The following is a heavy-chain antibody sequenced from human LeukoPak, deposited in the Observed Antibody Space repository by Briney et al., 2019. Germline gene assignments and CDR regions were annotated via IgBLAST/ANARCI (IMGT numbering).Heavy chain of an antibody. Sequence: ASVKVSCKASGYTFTGYYMHWVRQAPGQGLEWMGRISPNSGGTNYAQKFQGRVTMTRDTSISTAYMELSRLRSDDTAVYYCARDIWFGELTDAFDIWGQGTMVTVSS. J-gene: IGHJ3*02. CDR1: GYTFTGYY. V-gene: IGHV1-2*06. CDR3: ARDIWFGELTDAFDI. D-gene: IGHD3-10*01. CDR2: ISPNSGGT.